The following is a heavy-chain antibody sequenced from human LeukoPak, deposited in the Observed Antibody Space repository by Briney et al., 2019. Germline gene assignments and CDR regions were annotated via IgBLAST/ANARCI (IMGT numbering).Heavy chain of an antibody. J-gene: IGHJ3*02. CDR3: ARDISPAGTEDAFDI. V-gene: IGHV3-21*01. D-gene: IGHD1-1*01. Sequence: PGGSLRLSCAASGFTFSSYSMNWVRQAPGKGPEWVSSISSSSSYIYYADSVKGRFTISRDNAKNSLYLQMNSLRAEDTAVYYCARDISPAGTEDAFDIWGQGTMVTVSS. CDR1: GFTFSSYS. CDR2: ISSSSSYI.